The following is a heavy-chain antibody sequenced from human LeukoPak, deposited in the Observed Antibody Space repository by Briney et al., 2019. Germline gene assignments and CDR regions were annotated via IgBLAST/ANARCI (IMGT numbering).Heavy chain of an antibody. J-gene: IGHJ5*02. Sequence: GGSLRLSCEGSAFIFSGHWMNWVRQTPGKGLEWVSSISSSSSYIYYADSVKGRFTISRDNAKNSLYLQMNSLRAEDTAVYYCARSFTSFGVVIPWGQGTLVTVSS. D-gene: IGHD3-3*01. CDR2: ISSSSSYI. CDR3: ARSFTSFGVVIP. CDR1: AFIFSGHW. V-gene: IGHV3-21*01.